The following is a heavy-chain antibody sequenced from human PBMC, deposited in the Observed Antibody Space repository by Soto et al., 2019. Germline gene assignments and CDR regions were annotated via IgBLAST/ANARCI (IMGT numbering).Heavy chain of an antibody. Sequence: SVKVSCKASGGTFSSYAISWVRQAPGQGLEWMGGIIPIFGTANYAQKFQGRVTITADESTSTAYMELSSLRSKDTAVYYCARASTAMAWFDPWGQGTLVTVSS. J-gene: IGHJ5*02. V-gene: IGHV1-69*13. D-gene: IGHD5-18*01. CDR1: GGTFSSYA. CDR2: IIPIFGTA. CDR3: ARASTAMAWFDP.